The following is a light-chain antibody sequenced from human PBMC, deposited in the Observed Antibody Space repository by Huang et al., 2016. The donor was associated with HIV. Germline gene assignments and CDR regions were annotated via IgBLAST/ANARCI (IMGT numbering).Light chain of an antibody. Sequence: EIVLTQSPATLSLSPGERATLSCRASQSVREYLAWYQHKPGQAPRLLIYEASQRATGIPDRFNGSGSGTDFTLTISSLEPEDFAVYYCQERGNWPRFSFGPGTKVDIK. V-gene: IGKV3-11*01. J-gene: IGKJ3*01. CDR2: EAS. CDR3: QERGNWPRFS. CDR1: QSVREY.